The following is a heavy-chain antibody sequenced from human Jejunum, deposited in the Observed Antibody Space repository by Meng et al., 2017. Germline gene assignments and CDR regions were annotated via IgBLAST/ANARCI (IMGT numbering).Heavy chain of an antibody. D-gene: IGHD2-2*01. Sequence: SETLSLTCAVSGFSISSGYYWCWSRQSPGKGEEGSASIFHSGTTYYNPSLESRVTVSADTSKNQFSLKLTSVTAADTAVYYCARTRYCSRSVYDEFDYWGQGILVTVSS. CDR2: IFHSGTT. J-gene: IGHJ4*02. V-gene: IGHV4-38-2*01. CDR3: ARTRYCSRSVYDEFDY. CDR1: GFSISSGYY.